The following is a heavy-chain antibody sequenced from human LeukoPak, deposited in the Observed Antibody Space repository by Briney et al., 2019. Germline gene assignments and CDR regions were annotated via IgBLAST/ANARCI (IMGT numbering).Heavy chain of an antibody. D-gene: IGHD1-14*01. CDR1: GGSISSSSYY. Sequence: SESLSLPCTVSGGSISSSSYYWGWIRQPPGKGLEWIGSMYYSGSSYYNPSLKSRVTISVDTSKNQFSLKLSSVTAADTAVYYCATPNRDYYYYYMDVWGKGTTVTVSS. V-gene: IGHV4-39*01. CDR3: ATPNRDYYYYYMDV. CDR2: MYYSGSS. J-gene: IGHJ6*03.